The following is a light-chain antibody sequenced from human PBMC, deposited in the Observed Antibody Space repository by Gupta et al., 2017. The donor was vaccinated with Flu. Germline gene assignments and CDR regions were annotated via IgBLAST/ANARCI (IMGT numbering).Light chain of an antibody. Sequence: DIQMTQSPSTLSASVGDRVAITCRASQRISSWLACYQQKAEKAPKLLIYQASSLEGVVPSRFSGRCAAKYSPTISSRQPADVLVTYYCQQYNNHWTFGQGTKVEIK. J-gene: IGKJ1*01. V-gene: IGKV1-5*03. CDR1: QRISSW. CDR2: QAS. CDR3: QQYNNHWT.